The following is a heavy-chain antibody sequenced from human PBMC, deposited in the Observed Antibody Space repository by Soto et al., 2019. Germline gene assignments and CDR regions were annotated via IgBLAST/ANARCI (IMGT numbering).Heavy chain of an antibody. CDR2: IYYSGST. CDR1: GGSISISSYY. Sequence: PSETLSLTCTVSGGSISISSYYWGWIRQPPGKGLEWIGSIYYSGSTYYNPSLKSRVTISVDTSKNQFSLKLSSVTAADTAVYYCASTPGYSSGWYPNWFDPWGQGTLVTVSS. V-gene: IGHV4-39*01. D-gene: IGHD6-19*01. J-gene: IGHJ5*02. CDR3: ASTPGYSSGWYPNWFDP.